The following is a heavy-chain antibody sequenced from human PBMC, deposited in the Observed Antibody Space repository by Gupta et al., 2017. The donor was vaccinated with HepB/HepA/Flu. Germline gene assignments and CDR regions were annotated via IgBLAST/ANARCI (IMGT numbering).Heavy chain of an antibody. CDR3: SRAGLIITPYYFDY. CDR1: GFTFSDHY. CDR2: IRNKANSYTT. D-gene: IGHD3-10*01. J-gene: IGHJ4*02. Sequence: EVQLVESGGGLVQPGGSLRLSCAASGFTFSDHYMDWVRQSPGKGLEWVGRIRNKANSYTTEYAASVKGRFTISRDDSKSSIYLQMNSLKTEDTAVYYCSRAGLIITPYYFDYWGQGTLVTVSS. V-gene: IGHV3-72*01.